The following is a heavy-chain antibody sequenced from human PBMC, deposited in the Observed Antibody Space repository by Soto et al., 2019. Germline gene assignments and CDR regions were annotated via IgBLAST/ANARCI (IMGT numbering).Heavy chain of an antibody. CDR3: ARQGSGSNWLDP. D-gene: IGHD3-10*01. CDR2: INPNSGGT. J-gene: IGHJ5*02. CDR1: GYIFTVYY. V-gene: IGHV1-2*02. Sequence: QVQLVQSGAEVKKPGASVKVSCKASGYIFTVYYMHWVRQAPGQGLEWMGWINPNSGGTNYAQKFQGRGTMTRDTSSRTAYMELSRLRSDETAVYYGARQGSGSNWLDPWGQGTLVTVSA.